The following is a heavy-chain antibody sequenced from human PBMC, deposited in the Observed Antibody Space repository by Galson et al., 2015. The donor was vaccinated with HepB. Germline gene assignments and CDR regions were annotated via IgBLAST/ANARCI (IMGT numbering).Heavy chain of an antibody. CDR1: GSTFTSYD. Sequence: SVKVSCKASGSTFTSYDINWVRQATGQGLEWMGWMNPDSGKTGYVQKFKGRVTMTRNTSINTAYMELSGLTSEDTAVYYCAKGGVVVVPAAIEEPYYLHHWGQGTLVTVSS. J-gene: IGHJ4*02. D-gene: IGHD2-2*01. V-gene: IGHV1-8*01. CDR3: AKGGVVVVPAAIEEPYYLHH. CDR2: MNPDSGKT.